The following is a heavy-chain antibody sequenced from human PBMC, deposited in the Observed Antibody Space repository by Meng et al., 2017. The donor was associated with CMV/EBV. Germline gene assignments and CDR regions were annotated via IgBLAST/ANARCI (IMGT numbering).Heavy chain of an antibody. CDR1: GYTFTGYY. V-gene: IGHV1-2*02. Sequence: ASVKVSCKASGYTFTGYYMHWVRQAPGQGLEWMGWINPNSGGTNYAQKFQGRVTTTRDTSISTAYMELSRLRSDDTAVYYCARVMVRGVDYAFDIWGQGTMVTVSS. J-gene: IGHJ3*02. CDR3: ARVMVRGVDYAFDI. D-gene: IGHD3-10*01. CDR2: INPNSGGT.